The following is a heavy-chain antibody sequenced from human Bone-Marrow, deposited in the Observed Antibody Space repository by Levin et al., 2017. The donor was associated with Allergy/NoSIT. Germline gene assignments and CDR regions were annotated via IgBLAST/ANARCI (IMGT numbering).Heavy chain of an antibody. V-gene: IGHV3-30*04. CDR1: GSMFSRYV. Sequence: LSLTCAVSGSMFSRYVLHWVRQAPGKGLEWVAVISHDETSIIYSDSVKGRFTISKDNSKNTLYLQMTSLRDEDTAVYYCATAGRTSGYADAFEIWGRGTMVTVSS. D-gene: IGHD3-22*01. CDR2: ISHDETSI. J-gene: IGHJ3*02. CDR3: ATAGRTSGYADAFEI.